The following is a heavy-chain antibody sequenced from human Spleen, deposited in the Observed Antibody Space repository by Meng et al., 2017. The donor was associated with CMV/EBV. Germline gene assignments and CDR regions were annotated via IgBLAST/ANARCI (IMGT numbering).Heavy chain of an antibody. CDR2: IKQDGSEK. CDR3: ARDPNWGSVRVGMLDYYGMDV. CDR1: GVTFSGYW. V-gene: IGHV3-7*01. J-gene: IGHJ6*02. Sequence: GESLKISCAASGVTFSGYWMSWVRQAPGKGLEWVANIKQDGSEKYYVDSVKVRFTISRDNAKNSLYLQMISLRAEDTAVYYCARDPNWGSVRVGMLDYYGMDVWGQGTTVTVSS. D-gene: IGHD7-27*01.